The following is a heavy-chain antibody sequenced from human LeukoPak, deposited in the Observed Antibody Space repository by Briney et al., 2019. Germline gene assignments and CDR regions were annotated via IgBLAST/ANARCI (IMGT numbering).Heavy chain of an antibody. V-gene: IGHV4-61*08. CDR3: ARGNMASSSLFD. CDR1: GGSISSGGYY. Sequence: SETLSLTCTVSGGSISSGGYYWSWIRQHPGKGLEWIGYIYYSGSTNYNPSLKSRVTISVDTSKNQFSLKLSSVTAADTAVYYCARGNMASSSLFDWGQGTLVTVSS. CDR2: IYYSGST. D-gene: IGHD2-2*01. J-gene: IGHJ4*02.